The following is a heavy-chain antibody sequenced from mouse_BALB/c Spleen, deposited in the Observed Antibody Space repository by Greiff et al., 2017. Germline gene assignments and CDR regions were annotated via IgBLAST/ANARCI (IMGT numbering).Heavy chain of an antibody. D-gene: IGHD1-1*01. V-gene: IGHV7-3*02. CDR3: ARYYGSIAY. CDR2: IRNKANGYTT. J-gene: IGHJ3*01. CDR1: GFTFTDYY. Sequence: EVQVVESGGGLVQPGGSLRLSCATSGFTFTDYYMSWVRQPPGKALEWLGFIRNKANGYTTEYSASVKGRFTISRDNSQSILYLQMNTLRAEDSATYYCARYYGSIAYWGQGTLVTVSA.